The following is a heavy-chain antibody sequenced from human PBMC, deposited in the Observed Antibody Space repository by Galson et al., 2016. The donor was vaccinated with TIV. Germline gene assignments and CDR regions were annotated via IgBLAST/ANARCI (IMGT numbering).Heavy chain of an antibody. D-gene: IGHD5-18*01. CDR2: IIPLFGSA. Sequence: SGGSFSSYVFNWVRQAPGQGLEWMGNIIPLFGSANYAQKFQGRVTITADESTSTAYMELSRLRSEDTAIYYCATGRNTAMDTYYYYYGVDVWGQGTTVTVSS. V-gene: IGHV1-69*15. CDR3: ATGRNTAMDTYYYYYGVDV. J-gene: IGHJ6*02. CDR1: GGSFSSYV.